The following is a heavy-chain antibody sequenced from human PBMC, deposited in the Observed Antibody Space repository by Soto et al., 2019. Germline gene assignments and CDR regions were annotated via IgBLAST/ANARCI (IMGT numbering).Heavy chain of an antibody. V-gene: IGHV4-59*08. CDR1: GGSISSYY. J-gene: IGHJ6*02. D-gene: IGHD1-1*01. CDR2: IYYSGST. CDR3: ARVIQELWYGMDV. Sequence: SETLSLTCTVSGGSISSYYWSWIRQPPGKGLEWIGYIYYSGSTYYNPSLKSRVTISVDTSKNQFSLKLSSVTAADTAVYYCARVIQELWYGMDVWGQGTTVTVSS.